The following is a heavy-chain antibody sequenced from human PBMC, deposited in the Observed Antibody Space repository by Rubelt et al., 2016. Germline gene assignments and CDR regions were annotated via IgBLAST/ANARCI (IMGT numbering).Heavy chain of an antibody. Sequence: PGRSLRLSCASSGFPFEDCVMHWVRQVPGKGLEWVSGISWNSAMLQYADSVKGRFTISRDNAKNSLHLQMSSLRAEDTAVYYCAKDKLEMATTGFDYWGQGTLVTVSS. V-gene: IGHV3-9*01. D-gene: IGHD5-24*01. CDR3: AKDKLEMATTGFDY. CDR1: GFPFEDCV. J-gene: IGHJ4*02. CDR2: ISWNSAML.